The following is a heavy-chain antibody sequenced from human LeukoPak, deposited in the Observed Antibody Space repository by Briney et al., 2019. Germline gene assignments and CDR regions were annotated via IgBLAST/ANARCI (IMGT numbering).Heavy chain of an antibody. Sequence: GGSLRLSCAASGLTFSDYYMTWIRQAPGKGLEWVSCISDSSGYTNYADSVKGRFTISRDNAKNSLYLQMNSLRAEDTAVYYCARDTLDGAAVAAGNYYGMDVWGQGTTVTVSS. V-gene: IGHV3-11*06. CDR3: ARDTLDGAAVAAGNYYGMDV. J-gene: IGHJ6*02. D-gene: IGHD6-19*01. CDR2: ISDSSGYT. CDR1: GLTFSDYY.